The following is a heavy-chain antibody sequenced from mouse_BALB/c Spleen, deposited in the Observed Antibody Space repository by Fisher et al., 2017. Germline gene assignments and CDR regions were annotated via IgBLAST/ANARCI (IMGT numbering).Heavy chain of an antibody. J-gene: IGHJ1*01. V-gene: IGHV1-81*01. CDR3: ASGDGYAEWYFDV. Sequence: KFKGKATLTSDKSSSTAYMELCSLTSEDSAVYYCASGDGYAEWYFDVWGAGTTVTVSS. D-gene: IGHD2-2*01.